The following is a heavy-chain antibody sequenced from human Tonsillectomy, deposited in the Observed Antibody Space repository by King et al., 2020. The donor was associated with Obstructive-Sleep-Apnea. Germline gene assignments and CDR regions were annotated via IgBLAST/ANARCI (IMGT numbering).Heavy chain of an antibody. D-gene: IGHD1-7*01. Sequence: VQLQESGPGLVKPSETLSLTCTVSGYSISSGHYSGWVRQPPGKGLEWIGTIYHSGSTYYNPSLKSRVNISVDTSKNQFSLTFSSVTAADTAVFQLARGRAQTGTAGHFFDHWGQGTLVTVSS. CDR3: ARGRAQTGTAGHFFDH. V-gene: IGHV4-38-2*02. CDR1: GYSISSGHY. CDR2: IYHSGST. J-gene: IGHJ4*02.